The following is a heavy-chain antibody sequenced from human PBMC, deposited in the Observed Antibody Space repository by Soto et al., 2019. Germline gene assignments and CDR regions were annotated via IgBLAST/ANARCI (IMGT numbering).Heavy chain of an antibody. V-gene: IGHV1-69*13. CDR2: IIPIFGTA. Sequence: SVKVSCKASGGTFSSYAISWVRQAPGQGLEWMGGIIPIFGTANYAQKFQGRVTITADESTSTAYMELSSLRSEDTAVYYCASSMTTVTTMDYWGQGTLVTVSS. CDR1: GGTFSSYA. CDR3: ASSMTTVTTMDY. D-gene: IGHD4-17*01. J-gene: IGHJ4*02.